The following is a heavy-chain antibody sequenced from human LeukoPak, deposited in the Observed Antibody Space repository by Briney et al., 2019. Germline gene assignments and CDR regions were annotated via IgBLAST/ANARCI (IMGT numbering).Heavy chain of an antibody. D-gene: IGHD5-12*01. Sequence: GGSLRPSCAASGFTVSSNYMSWVRQAPGKGLEWVSVIYSGGSTYYADSVKGRFTISRDNSKNTLYLQMNSLRAEDTAVYYCARGRGYSGYDHFDYWGQGTLVTVSS. CDR2: IYSGGST. CDR3: ARGRGYSGYDHFDY. V-gene: IGHV3-53*01. CDR1: GFTVSSNY. J-gene: IGHJ4*02.